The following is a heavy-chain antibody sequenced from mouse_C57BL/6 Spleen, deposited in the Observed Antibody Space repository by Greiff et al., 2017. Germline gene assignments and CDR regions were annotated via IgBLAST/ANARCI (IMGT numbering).Heavy chain of an antibody. Sequence: QVQLQQPGAELVKPGASVKVSCKASGYTFTSYWMHWVKQRPGQGLEWIGRIHPSDSDTNYNQKFKGKATLTVDKSSSTAYMQLSRLTSEDSAVYDCAIFYDYDNWYFDVWGTGTTVTVSS. J-gene: IGHJ1*03. D-gene: IGHD2-4*01. CDR3: AIFYDYDNWYFDV. V-gene: IGHV1-74*01. CDR1: GYTFTSYW. CDR2: IHPSDSDT.